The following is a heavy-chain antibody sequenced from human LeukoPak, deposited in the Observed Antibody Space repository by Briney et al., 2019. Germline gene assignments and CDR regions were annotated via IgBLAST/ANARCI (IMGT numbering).Heavy chain of an antibody. Sequence: ASVKVSCKVSGYSLSELSMHWVRQAPGKGLEWMGGFDPEDGETFYAQNFQGRVTMTLDTSTDTAYMELSSLRSEDTAVYYCASGHTTYVFQDWGQGTLVSVSS. V-gene: IGHV1-24*01. CDR2: FDPEDGET. J-gene: IGHJ4*02. CDR1: GYSLSELS. D-gene: IGHD1-26*01. CDR3: ASGHTTYVFQD.